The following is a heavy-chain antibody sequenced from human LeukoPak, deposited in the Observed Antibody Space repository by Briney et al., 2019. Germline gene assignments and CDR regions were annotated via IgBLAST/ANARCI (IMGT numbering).Heavy chain of an antibody. J-gene: IGHJ4*02. V-gene: IGHV4-59*01. CDR3: ARFSGAGRSWYDVGRSIDY. Sequence: SETLSLTCTVSGGSINIYYWSWIRQPPGNGLEWIGYIYYSGSTNYNPSLKSRVTISMDTSRNPFSLKLNSVTAADTSVYYCARFSGAGRSWYDVGRSIDYWGQGTLVTVSS. D-gene: IGHD6-13*01. CDR1: GGSINIYY. CDR2: IYYSGST.